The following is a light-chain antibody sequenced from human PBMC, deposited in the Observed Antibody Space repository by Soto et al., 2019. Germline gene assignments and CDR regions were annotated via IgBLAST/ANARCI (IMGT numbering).Light chain of an antibody. V-gene: IGKV3-20*01. Sequence: EIVLTQSPGTLYLSPGERATLSCRASQSVSTSYLAWYQQKPGQAPRLLIYGASSKATGIPDRFSGSGSGTDFTLTISRLEPEGLAVYYCQQYGSSPYTFGQGTKLEIK. CDR1: QSVSTSY. CDR2: GAS. J-gene: IGKJ2*01. CDR3: QQYGSSPYT.